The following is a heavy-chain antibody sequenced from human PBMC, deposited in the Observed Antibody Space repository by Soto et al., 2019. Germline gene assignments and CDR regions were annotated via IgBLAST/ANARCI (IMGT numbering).Heavy chain of an antibody. Sequence: QVQLVESGGGVVQPGRSLRLSCAASGFTFSSYAMHWVRQAPGKGLEWVAVISYDGSNKYYADSVKGRFTISRDNFKNALYLQMNSLIAEDTAVYYCASSGRAEAALPHWWIQLWLQSPFDYWGQGTLVTVSS. CDR3: ASSGRAEAALPHWWIQLWLQSPFDY. CDR2: ISYDGSNK. V-gene: IGHV3-30-3*01. CDR1: GFTFSSYA. D-gene: IGHD5-18*01. J-gene: IGHJ4*02.